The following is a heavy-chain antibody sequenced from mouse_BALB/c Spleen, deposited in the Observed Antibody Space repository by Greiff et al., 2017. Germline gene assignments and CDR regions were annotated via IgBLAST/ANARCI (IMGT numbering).Heavy chain of an antibody. CDR3: ARGLRRDYAMDY. J-gene: IGHJ4*01. CDR2: IYPGNGDT. CDR1: GYTFTSYN. Sequence: LQQPGAELVKPGASVKMSCKASGYTFTSYNMHWVKQTPGQGLEWIGAIYPGNGDTSYNQKFKGKATLTADKSSSTAYMQLSSLTSEDSAVYYCARGLRRDYAMDYWGQGTSVTVSS. D-gene: IGHD2-4*01. V-gene: IGHV1-12*01.